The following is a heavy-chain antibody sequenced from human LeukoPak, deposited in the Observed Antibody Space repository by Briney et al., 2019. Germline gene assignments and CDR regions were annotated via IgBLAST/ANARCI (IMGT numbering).Heavy chain of an antibody. D-gene: IGHD6-13*01. Sequence: GGSLRLSCAASGFTFSSYAMSWVRQAPGNGLEWVSAISCSGDSTYYGDSVKGRFTISRDNSKNALYLQMNSLRAEDTAVYYCAKTRPLDSSSWSHGDYWGQGTLVTVSS. CDR1: GFTFSSYA. J-gene: IGHJ4*02. V-gene: IGHV3-23*01. CDR2: ISCSGDST. CDR3: AKTRPLDSSSWSHGDY.